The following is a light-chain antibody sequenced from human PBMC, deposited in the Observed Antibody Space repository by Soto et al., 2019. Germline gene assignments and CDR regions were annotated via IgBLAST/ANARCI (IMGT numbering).Light chain of an antibody. V-gene: IGLV2-8*01. CDR1: SSDVGGYNY. CDR2: EVS. Sequence: QSVLTQPPPASGAPGQSVTISCTGTSSDVGGYNYVSWYQQHPGKAPKLMIYEVSKRPSGVPDRFSGSKSGNTASLTVSGLQAEDEADYYCSSYAGSTPYVVGTGTKVTVL. CDR3: SSYAGSTPYV. J-gene: IGLJ1*01.